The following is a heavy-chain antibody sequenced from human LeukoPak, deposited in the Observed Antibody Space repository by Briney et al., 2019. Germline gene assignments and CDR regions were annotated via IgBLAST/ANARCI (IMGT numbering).Heavy chain of an antibody. D-gene: IGHD2/OR15-2a*01. CDR2: LYWGADQ. V-gene: IGHV2-5*02. J-gene: IGHJ4*02. Sequence: ESGPTLVKTTQTLTLTCTFSGFSLRTSGVGVGWIRQPPAKALASLALLYWGADQRYSPSLRNRLTITKDTSKNPVVLTMTNMGPVDAATYYCAHSIVPLYVWGVYFDYWGQGTLVTVSS. CDR1: GFSLRTSGVG. CDR3: AHSIVPLYVWGVYFDY.